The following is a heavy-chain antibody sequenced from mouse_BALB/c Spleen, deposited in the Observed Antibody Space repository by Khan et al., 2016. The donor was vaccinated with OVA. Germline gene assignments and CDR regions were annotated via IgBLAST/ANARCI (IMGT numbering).Heavy chain of an antibody. CDR1: GYSITSGYG. CDR2: ISYSGIT. J-gene: IGHJ2*01. Sequence: VQLKQSGPGLVKPSQSLSLTCTVTGYSITSGYGWNWIRQFPGNKLEWMGYISYSGITNYNPSLKIRISITRDTSKNQFFLQLNSVTIVVTATYYCARTARIKYWSQGTTVTVSA. V-gene: IGHV3-2*02. D-gene: IGHD1-2*01. CDR3: ARTARIKY.